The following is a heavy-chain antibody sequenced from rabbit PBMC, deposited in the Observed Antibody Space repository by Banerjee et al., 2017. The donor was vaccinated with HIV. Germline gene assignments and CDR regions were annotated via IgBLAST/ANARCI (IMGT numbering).Heavy chain of an antibody. Sequence: QSLEESGGDLVQPEGSLTLTCTASGFSFSLKYVMCWVRQAPGKGLEWIACINTSSGNTVYASWAKGRFTISKTSSTTVTLQMTSLTAADTATYFCARDPAGGSDASFDLWGPGTLVTV. V-gene: IGHV1S40*01. CDR2: INTSSGNT. CDR3: ARDPAGGSDASFDL. CDR1: GFSFSLKYV. J-gene: IGHJ4*01. D-gene: IGHD8-1*01.